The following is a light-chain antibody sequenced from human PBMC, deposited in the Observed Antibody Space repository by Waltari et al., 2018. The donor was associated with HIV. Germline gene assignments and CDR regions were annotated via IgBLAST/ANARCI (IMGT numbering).Light chain of an antibody. CDR1: ALPSKY. Sequence: SYELTQPPSVSVSPGQTARITCSGDALPSKYAFWYQQKSGQAPVLVIYEDSKRPSGSPERFSGSRSGTMATLTISGAQVEDEGDYYCYSTDSSDNDRVLFGGGTNLTVL. CDR2: EDS. CDR3: YSTDSSDNDRVL. J-gene: IGLJ2*01. V-gene: IGLV3-10*01.